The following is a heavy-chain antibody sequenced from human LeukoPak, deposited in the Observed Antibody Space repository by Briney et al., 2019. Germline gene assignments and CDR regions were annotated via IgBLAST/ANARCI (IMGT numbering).Heavy chain of an antibody. D-gene: IGHD6-6*01. CDR1: GDSINSGDDY. V-gene: IGHV4-30-4*08. J-gene: IGHJ3*02. CDR2: ISYNGNS. Sequence: PSQTLSLTCNVSGDSINSGDDYWSWIRQPPGKGLEWIGYISYNGNSYYSPSLKSRVSISTDTSTNQFFLRMTSVTAAATAVYYSARDFGDSSSPDAFDIWGQGSMVTVSS. CDR3: ARDFGDSSSPDAFDI.